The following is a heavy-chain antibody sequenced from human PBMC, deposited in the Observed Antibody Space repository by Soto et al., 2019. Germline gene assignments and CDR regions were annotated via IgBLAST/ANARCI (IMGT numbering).Heavy chain of an antibody. CDR1: GGSISSYY. V-gene: IGHV4-59*01. Sequence: QVQLQESGPGLVKPSETLSLTCTVSGGSISSYYWSWIRQPPGKGLEWIGYIYYSGSTNYNPSLKSRVTISVDTSKNQFSLKLSSVTAADTAVYYCASSYYYGSGTDLRYWGQGSLVPVSS. CDR3: ASSYYYGSGTDLRY. CDR2: IYYSGST. J-gene: IGHJ4*02. D-gene: IGHD3-10*01.